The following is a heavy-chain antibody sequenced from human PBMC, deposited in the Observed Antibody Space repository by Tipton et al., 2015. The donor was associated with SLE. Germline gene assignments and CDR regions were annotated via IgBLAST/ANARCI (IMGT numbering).Heavy chain of an antibody. D-gene: IGHD6-13*01. CDR3: ARHVAAGADY. J-gene: IGHJ4*02. CDR2: IYTSGST. V-gene: IGHV4-61*02. Sequence: TLSLTCTVSGGSISSGSYYWSWIRQPAGKGLEWIGCIYTSGSTNYNPSLKSRVTISVDTSKNQFSLKLSSVTAADTAVYYCARHVAAGADYWGQGTLVTVSS. CDR1: GGSISSGSYY.